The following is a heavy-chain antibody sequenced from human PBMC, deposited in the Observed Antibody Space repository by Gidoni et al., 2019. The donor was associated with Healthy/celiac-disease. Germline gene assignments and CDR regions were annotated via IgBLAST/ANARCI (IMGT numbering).Heavy chain of an antibody. J-gene: IGHJ4*02. D-gene: IGHD3-22*01. CDR1: RGTFCSYA. CDR2: IIPSFGTA. CDR3: ARASYDSSGSRLNYFDY. V-gene: IGHV1-69*01. Sequence: QVQLVQSGAEVKKPGSSVTVSCKASRGTFCSYAISWVRQAPGQGLEWMGGIIPSFGTANYAQKFQGRVTITADESTSTAYMELSSLRSEDTAVYYCARASYDSSGSRLNYFDYWGQGTLVTVSS.